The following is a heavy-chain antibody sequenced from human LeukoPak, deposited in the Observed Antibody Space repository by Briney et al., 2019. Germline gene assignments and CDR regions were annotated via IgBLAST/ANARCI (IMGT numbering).Heavy chain of an antibody. V-gene: IGHV1-2*02. CDR2: INPNSGGT. J-gene: IGHJ6*02. D-gene: IGHD6-13*01. CDR3: ARVAAAGKYYYYCMDV. CDR1: GYTFTGYY. Sequence: ASVKVSCTASGYTFTGYYMHWVRQAPGQGLEWMGWINPNSGGTNYAQKFQGRVTMTRDTSISTAYMELSRLRSDDTAVYYCARVAAAGKYYYYCMDVWGQGTTVTVSS.